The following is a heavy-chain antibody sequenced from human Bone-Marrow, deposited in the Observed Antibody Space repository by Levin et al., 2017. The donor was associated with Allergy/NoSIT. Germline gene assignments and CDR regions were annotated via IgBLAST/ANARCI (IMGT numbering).Heavy chain of an antibody. J-gene: IGHJ3*02. V-gene: IGHV4-34*01. D-gene: IGHD4-17*01. CDR3: AVFSLRYGTFDI. CDR2: INHRGYT. CDR1: GGSFGGYY. Sequence: PSETLSLTCAVYGGSFGGYYWSWLRQPPGKGLEWIGEINHRGYTAYNPSLKSRATISVDTSRNQFSVKLHSVTAADTAVYYCAVFSLRYGTFDIWGQGTMVTVSS.